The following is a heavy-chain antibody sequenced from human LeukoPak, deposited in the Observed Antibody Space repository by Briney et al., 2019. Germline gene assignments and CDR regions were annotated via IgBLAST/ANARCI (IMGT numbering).Heavy chain of an antibody. CDR1: GFTVSSNY. V-gene: IGHV3-9*03. Sequence: GGSLRLSCAASGFTVSSNYMSWVRQAPGKGLEWVSGISWNSGSIGYADSVKGRFTISRDNAKNSLYLQMNSLRAEDMALYYCAKDITAMVTAGAFDIWGQGTMVTVSS. J-gene: IGHJ3*02. CDR3: AKDITAMVTAGAFDI. CDR2: ISWNSGSI. D-gene: IGHD5-18*01.